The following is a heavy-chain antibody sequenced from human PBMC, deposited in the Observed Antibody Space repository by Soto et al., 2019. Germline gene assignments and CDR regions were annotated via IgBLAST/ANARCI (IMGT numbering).Heavy chain of an antibody. CDR3: ARVGARTMGATTYYYGMDV. J-gene: IGHJ6*02. Sequence: SQTLSLTCAISGDSVSSNSAAWNWIRQSPSRGLEWLGRTYYRSKWYNDYAVSVKSRITINPDTSKNQFSLQLNSVTPEDTAVYYCARVGARTMGATTYYYGMDVWGQGTTVTVSS. CDR2: TYYRSKWYN. D-gene: IGHD1-26*01. CDR1: GDSVSSNSAA. V-gene: IGHV6-1*01.